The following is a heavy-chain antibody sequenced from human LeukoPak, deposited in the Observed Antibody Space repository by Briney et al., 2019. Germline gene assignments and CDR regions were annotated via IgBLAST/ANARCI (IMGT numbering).Heavy chain of an antibody. CDR2: ISSSSSYI. V-gene: IGHV3-21*04. CDR1: GFTFSSYS. Sequence: GGSLRLSCAASGFTFSSYSMNWVRQAPGKGLEWVSSISSSSSYIYYADSVKGRFTISRDNAKSSLYLQMNSLRAEDTAVYYCAKEVKVLPPAMPYFDSWGQGTLVTVSS. D-gene: IGHD2-2*01. J-gene: IGHJ4*02. CDR3: AKEVKVLPPAMPYFDS.